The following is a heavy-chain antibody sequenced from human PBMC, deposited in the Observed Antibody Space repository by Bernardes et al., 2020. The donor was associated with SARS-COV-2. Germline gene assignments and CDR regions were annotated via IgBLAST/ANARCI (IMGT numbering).Heavy chain of an antibody. V-gene: IGHV4-34*01. CDR2: INHSGST. J-gene: IGHJ3*02. CDR1: GGSFSGYY. Sequence: SETLSLTCAVYGGSFSGYYWSWIRQPPGKGLEWIGEINHSGSTNYNPSLKSRVTVSVDTSKNQFSLKLSSVTAADTAVYYCARHNSNYDILTGYYPPGRAFDIWGQGTMVTVSS. D-gene: IGHD3-9*01. CDR3: ARHNSNYDILTGYYPPGRAFDI.